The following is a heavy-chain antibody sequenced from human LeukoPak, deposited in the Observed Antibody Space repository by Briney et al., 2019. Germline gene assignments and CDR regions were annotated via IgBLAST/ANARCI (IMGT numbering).Heavy chain of an antibody. V-gene: IGHV1-18*01. CDR3: ARAAGYCSSTSCYTRDY. CDR1: GYTFTSYG. Sequence: ASVKVSCKASGYTFTSYGISWVRQAPGQGLEWMGWISAYNGNTNYAQKLQGRVTMTTDTSTSTAYMELRSLRSDDTAVYYCARAAGYCSSTSCYTRDYWGQGTLVTVSS. CDR2: ISAYNGNT. J-gene: IGHJ4*02. D-gene: IGHD2-2*02.